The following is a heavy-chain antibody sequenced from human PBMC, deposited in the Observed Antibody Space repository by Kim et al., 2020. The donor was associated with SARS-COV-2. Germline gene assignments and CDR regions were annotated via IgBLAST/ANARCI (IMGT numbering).Heavy chain of an antibody. CDR1: GGTFSSYA. J-gene: IGHJ4*02. CDR3: ARAGSSSLYYFDY. CDR2: IIPSFGTA. D-gene: IGHD6-6*01. V-gene: IGHV1-69*13. Sequence: SVKVSCKASGGTFSSYAISWVRQAPGQGLEWMGGIIPSFGTANYAQKFQGRVTITADESTSTAYMELSSLRSEDTAVYYCARAGSSSLYYFDYWGQGTLVTVSS.